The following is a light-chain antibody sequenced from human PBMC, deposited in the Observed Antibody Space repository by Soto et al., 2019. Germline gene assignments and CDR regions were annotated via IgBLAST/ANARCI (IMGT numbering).Light chain of an antibody. CDR1: SSNIGNNY. CDR3: GTWDSSLSAGL. CDR2: DNN. J-gene: IGLJ1*01. V-gene: IGLV1-51*01. Sequence: QSVRTQPPSVSAAPGQKVTISCSGSSSNIGNNYVSWYQQLPGTAPKLLIYDNNKRPSGIPDRFSGSKSGTSATLGITGLQTGDEADYYCGTWDSSLSAGLFGTGTKVTVL.